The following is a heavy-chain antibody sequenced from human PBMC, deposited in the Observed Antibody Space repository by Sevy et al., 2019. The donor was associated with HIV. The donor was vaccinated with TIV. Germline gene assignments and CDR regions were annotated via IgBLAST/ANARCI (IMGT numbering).Heavy chain of an antibody. CDR2: ISSSSSYI. CDR1: GFTFSSYS. J-gene: IGHJ4*02. Sequence: GGSLRLSCAASGFTFSSYSMNWVRQAPGKGLEWVSSISSSSSYIYYADSVKGRFTISRDNAKNSLYLQMNSLRAEDTAVYYCARGARGAVKYYFDYWGQGTLVTVSS. CDR3: ARGARGAVKYYFDY. D-gene: IGHD3-10*01. V-gene: IGHV3-21*01.